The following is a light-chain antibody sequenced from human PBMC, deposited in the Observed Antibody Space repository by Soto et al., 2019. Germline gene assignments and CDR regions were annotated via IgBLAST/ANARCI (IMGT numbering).Light chain of an antibody. CDR1: HSISDT. CDR3: QQYNNWPWT. Sequence: EIVMTQSPATLSVSQGGRATLSCRGRHSISDTLAWYQQKPGQAPRLLIHGVSRRATGFPARFSGSGSGTDFTLTISSLQSEDFAVYYCQQYNNWPWTFGQGTKVDIK. CDR2: GVS. J-gene: IGKJ1*01. V-gene: IGKV3-15*01.